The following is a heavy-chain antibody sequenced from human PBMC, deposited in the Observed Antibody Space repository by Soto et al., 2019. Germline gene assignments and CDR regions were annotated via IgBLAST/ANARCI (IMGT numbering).Heavy chain of an antibody. CDR3: ARASGGYCSSTSCYGNYYYGMDV. V-gene: IGHV1-69*06. D-gene: IGHD2-2*01. CDR2: IIPIFGTA. J-gene: IGHJ6*02. CDR1: GVTFSSYA. Sequence: SVKVSCKASGVTFSSYAISWVRQAPGQGLEWMGGIIPIFGTANYAQKFQGRVTITADKSTSTAYMELSSLRSEDTAVYYCARASGGYCSSTSCYGNYYYGMDVWGQGTTVTVS.